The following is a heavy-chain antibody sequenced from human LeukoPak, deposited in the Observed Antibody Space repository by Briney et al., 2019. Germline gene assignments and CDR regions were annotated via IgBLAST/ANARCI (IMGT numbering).Heavy chain of an antibody. CDR1: GFTFSSYA. V-gene: IGHV3-30*04. CDR2: ISYDGSNK. D-gene: IGHD3-16*02. J-gene: IGHJ2*01. CDR3: AKDLSFYDTDLKNWFFDL. Sequence: GGSLRLSCSASGFTFSSYAMHWVRQAPGKGLEWVAGISYDGSNKYYAESVKGRLTISRDNSKSTLYLQMDSLRAEDTAVYYCAKDLSFYDTDLKNWFFDLWGRGTLVTVSS.